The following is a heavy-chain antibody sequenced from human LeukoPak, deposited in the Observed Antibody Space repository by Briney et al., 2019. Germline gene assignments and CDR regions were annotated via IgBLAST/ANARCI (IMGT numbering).Heavy chain of an antibody. CDR2: INTDGSSI. CDR3: ARDGGVRGVFDY. CDR1: GFTFSSYW. Sequence: PGGSLRLSCAASGFTFSSYWMHWVRQAPGKGLVWVSRINTDGSSISYADSVKGRFTISRDNAKNTLYLQMNSLRAEDTAVYYCARDGGVRGVFDYWGQGTLVTVSS. D-gene: IGHD3-10*01. V-gene: IGHV3-74*01. J-gene: IGHJ4*02.